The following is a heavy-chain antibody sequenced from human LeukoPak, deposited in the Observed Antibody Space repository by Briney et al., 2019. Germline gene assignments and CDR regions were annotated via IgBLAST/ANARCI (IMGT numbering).Heavy chain of an antibody. CDR1: GGSFSGYY. Sequence: SETLSLTCAVYGGSFSGYYWSWIRQPPGQGLEWIGEINHSGSTNYNPSLKSRVTISVDTSKNQFSLKLSSVTAADTAVYYCASTRPRITMVRGAKKAPRCFDYWGQGTLVTVSS. D-gene: IGHD3-10*01. V-gene: IGHV4-34*01. J-gene: IGHJ4*02. CDR3: ASTRPRITMVRGAKKAPRCFDY. CDR2: INHSGST.